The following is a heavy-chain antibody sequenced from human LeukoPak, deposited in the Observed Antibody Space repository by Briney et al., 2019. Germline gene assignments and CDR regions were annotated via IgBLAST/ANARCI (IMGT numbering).Heavy chain of an antibody. CDR2: IYSGGST. D-gene: IGHD3-10*01. Sequence: PGGSLRLSCASSGFTVSSNYMSWLRQAPGKGLEWVSVIYSGGSTYYADSVKGRFTISRDNSKNTLYLQMNSLRAEDTAVYYCARVTYGSGSYFYYYYYGMDVWGQGTTVTVSS. J-gene: IGHJ6*02. CDR3: ARVTYGSGSYFYYYYYGMDV. V-gene: IGHV3-66*01. CDR1: GFTVSSNY.